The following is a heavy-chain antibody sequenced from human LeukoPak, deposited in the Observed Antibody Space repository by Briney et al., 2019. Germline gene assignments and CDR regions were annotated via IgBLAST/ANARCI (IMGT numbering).Heavy chain of an antibody. CDR3: ARSTSQLDPTRNGPAYYYYGMDV. Sequence: GRSLRLSCAASGFTFSSYGMHWVRQAPGKGLEWVAVIWYDGSNKYYADSVKGRFTISRDNSKNTLYLQMNSLRAEDTAVYYCARSTSQLDPTRNGPAYYYYGMDVWGQGTTVTVSS. CDR2: IWYDGSNK. V-gene: IGHV3-33*01. J-gene: IGHJ6*02. D-gene: IGHD1-1*01. CDR1: GFTFSSYG.